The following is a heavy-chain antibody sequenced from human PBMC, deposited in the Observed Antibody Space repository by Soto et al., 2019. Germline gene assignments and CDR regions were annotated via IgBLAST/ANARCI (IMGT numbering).Heavy chain of an antibody. J-gene: IGHJ4*02. CDR3: AKDSATYYDFWSGRGFDY. CDR2: ISGSGGST. CDR1: GFTFSSYA. Sequence: GGSLRLSCAASGFTFSSYAMSWVRQAPGKGLEWVSAISGSGGSTYYADSVKGRFTISRDNSKNTLYLQMNSLRAEDTAVYYCAKDSATYYDFWSGRGFDYWGQGTLVTVSS. V-gene: IGHV3-23*01. D-gene: IGHD3-3*01.